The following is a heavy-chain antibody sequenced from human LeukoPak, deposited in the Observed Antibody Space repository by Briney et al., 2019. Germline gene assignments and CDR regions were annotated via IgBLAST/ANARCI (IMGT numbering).Heavy chain of an antibody. D-gene: IGHD2-15*01. CDR3: ARAVCSGGSCYDDY. V-gene: IGHV4-59*01. CDR2: IYYSGST. Sequence: SETLSLTCTVSGGSISSYYWSLIRQPPGKGLEWIGYIYYSGSTNYNPSLKSRATISVDTSKNQFSLKLSSVTAADTAVYYCARAVCSGGSCYDDYWGQGTLVTVSS. CDR1: GGSISSYY. J-gene: IGHJ4*02.